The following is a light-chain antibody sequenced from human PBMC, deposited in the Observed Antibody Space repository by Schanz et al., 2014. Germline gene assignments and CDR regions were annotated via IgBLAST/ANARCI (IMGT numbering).Light chain of an antibody. V-gene: IGKV1-5*01. CDR3: QQANSFPLT. CDR1: QSISSW. CDR2: DAS. J-gene: IGKJ4*01. Sequence: DIQMTQSPSTLSASVGDRVTITCRASQSISSWLAWYQQKPGKAPKLLIYDASSLESGVPSRFSGSGSGTEFTLTISSLQPADFATYYCQQANSFPLTFGGGTKVEIK.